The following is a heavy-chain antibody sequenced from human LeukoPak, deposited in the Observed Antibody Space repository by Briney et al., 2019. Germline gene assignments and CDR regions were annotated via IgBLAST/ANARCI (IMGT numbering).Heavy chain of an antibody. CDR2: MSPNSGDT. D-gene: IGHD3-22*01. V-gene: IGHV1-8*01. CDR3: ARDGSVSSGYPNY. CDR1: GYTFTSYD. J-gene: IGHJ4*02. Sequence: RASVKVSCKASGYTFTSYDFNWVRQATGQRPEWMGWMSPNSGDTGYAQKFQDRVTMTRNTSISTAYMELSSLRSDDTAVYYCARDGSVSSGYPNYWGQGTLVTVSS.